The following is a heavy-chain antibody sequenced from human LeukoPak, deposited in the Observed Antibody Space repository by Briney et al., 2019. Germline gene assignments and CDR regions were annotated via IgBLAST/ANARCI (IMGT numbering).Heavy chain of an antibody. CDR1: GGSFSGYY. Sequence: PSETLSLTCAVYGGSFSGYYWSWIRQPPGKGLEWIGEINHSGSTNYNPSLKSRVTISVDTSKNQFSLKLSSVTAADTAVYYCARHWKPRRHYYGSGSYLDYWGQGTLVTVSS. CDR2: INHSGST. V-gene: IGHV4-34*01. J-gene: IGHJ4*02. D-gene: IGHD3-10*01. CDR3: ARHWKPRRHYYGSGSYLDY.